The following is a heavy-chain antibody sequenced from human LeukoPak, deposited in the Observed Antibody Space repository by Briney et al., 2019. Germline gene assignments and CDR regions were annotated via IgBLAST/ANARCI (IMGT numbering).Heavy chain of an antibody. D-gene: IGHD2-2*01. CDR3: ARTVCSSTSCWFDY. CDR1: GGSISSYY. V-gene: IGHV4-59*01. CDR2: IYYSGST. Sequence: KPSETLSLTCTVSGGSISSYYWGWIRQPPGKGLEWIGYIYYSGSTNYNPSLKSRVTISVDTSKNQFSLKLSSVTAADTAVYYCARTVCSSTSCWFDYWGQGTLVTVSS. J-gene: IGHJ4*02.